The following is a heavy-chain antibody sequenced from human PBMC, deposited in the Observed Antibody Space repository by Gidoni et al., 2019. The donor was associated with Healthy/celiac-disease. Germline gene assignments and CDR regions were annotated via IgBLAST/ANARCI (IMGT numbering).Heavy chain of an antibody. Sequence: EVQLVESGGGLVQPGGSLRLSCAASGFTFSSYSMNWVRQAPGKGLEWVSYISSSSSTIYYADSVKGRFTISRDNAKNSLYLQMNSLRAEDTAVYYCARDPGYCSGGSCYFDAFDIWGQGTMVTVSS. D-gene: IGHD2-15*01. CDR3: ARDPGYCSGGSCYFDAFDI. V-gene: IGHV3-48*01. CDR1: GFTFSSYS. CDR2: ISSSSSTI. J-gene: IGHJ3*02.